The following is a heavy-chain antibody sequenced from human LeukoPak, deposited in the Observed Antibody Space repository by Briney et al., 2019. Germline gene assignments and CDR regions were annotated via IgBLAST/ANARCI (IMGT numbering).Heavy chain of an antibody. D-gene: IGHD5-18*01. Sequence: ASVKVSCKASGYTFTSYDINWVRQAPGQGLEWMGWMNPNSGNTGYAQKFQGRVTMTRNTSISTAYMELSSLRSEDTAVYYCARGAELWSPGNWFDPWGQGTLVTVSS. CDR2: MNPNSGNT. CDR1: GYTFTSYD. V-gene: IGHV1-8*01. CDR3: ARGAELWSPGNWFDP. J-gene: IGHJ5*02.